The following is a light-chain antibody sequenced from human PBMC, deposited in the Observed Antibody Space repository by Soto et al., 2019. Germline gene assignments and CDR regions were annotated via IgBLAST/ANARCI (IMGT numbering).Light chain of an antibody. V-gene: IGKV3-11*01. CDR1: QSISRS. CDR3: QHRYTWPLT. Sequence: EIVLTQSPATLSLSPGERATLFCRASQSISRSLAWYHQTRGQAPRLLIYDESNRATGIPVRFSGSGSGTEFTHAISCLEAEDFTVYYCQHRYTWPLTFGGGTKVEIK. J-gene: IGKJ4*02. CDR2: DES.